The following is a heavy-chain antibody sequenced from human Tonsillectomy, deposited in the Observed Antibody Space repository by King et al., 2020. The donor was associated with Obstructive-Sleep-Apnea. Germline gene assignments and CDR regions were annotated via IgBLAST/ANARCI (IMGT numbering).Heavy chain of an antibody. CDR1: GFTFNRYD. CDR2: ISYDGSIK. J-gene: IGHJ6*01. Sequence: VQLVESGGGVVQPGRSLGLSCEASGFTFNRYDMHWVRQAPGKGLEWVALISYDGSIKYYSDSVKGRSTISRDDSKNTLYLQLNSLRLDDTAVYSCARQRRHLRLNPPHIAPPIRDYYHFAMDVWGQGTTVTVSS. D-gene: IGHD5-12*01. CDR3: ARQRRHLRLNPPHIAPPIRDYYHFAMDV. V-gene: IGHV3-30*03.